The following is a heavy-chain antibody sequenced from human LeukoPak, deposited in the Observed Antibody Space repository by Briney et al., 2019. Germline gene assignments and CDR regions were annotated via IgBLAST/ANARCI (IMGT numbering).Heavy chain of an antibody. D-gene: IGHD2-15*01. CDR2: INPNSGGT. J-gene: IGHJ5*02. CDR3: ARSIVVVVAATGWFDP. V-gene: IGHV1-2*02. CDR1: GYTFTGYY. Sequence: ASVKVSCKAPGYTFTGYYMHWVRQAPGQGLEWMGWINPNSGGTNYAQKFQGRVTMTRDTSISTAYMELSRLRSDDTAVYYCARSIVVVVAATGWFDPWGQGTLVTVSS.